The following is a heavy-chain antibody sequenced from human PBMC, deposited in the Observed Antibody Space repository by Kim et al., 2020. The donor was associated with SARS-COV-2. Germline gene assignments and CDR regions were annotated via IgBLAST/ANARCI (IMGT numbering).Heavy chain of an antibody. CDR2: IYHRGTI. CDR3: ARSFGGDRYYDSNGYYWRFYY. V-gene: IGHV4-4*02. CDR1: GASITNDDW. Sequence: SETLSLTCAVSGASITNDDWWSWVRQPPGKGLEWIGEIYHRGTINYNPSLKSRVTISMDKSKNQFSLNLNSVTAADTAAYYCARSFGGDRYYDSNGYYWRFYYWGQGTLVTVSS. J-gene: IGHJ4*02. D-gene: IGHD3-22*01.